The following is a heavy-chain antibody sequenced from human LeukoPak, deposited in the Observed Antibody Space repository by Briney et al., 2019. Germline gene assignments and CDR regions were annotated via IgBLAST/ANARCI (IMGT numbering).Heavy chain of an antibody. D-gene: IGHD5-18*01. CDR1: RFTFSSYA. J-gene: IGHJ4*02. Sequence: GRSLRLSCAASRFTFSSYAMHWVRQAPGKGLEWVSVISGSGSSTYYADSVKGRFTISRDNSKNTMYLQMNSLRAEDTAVYYCAKGRGYSYGNGYFDYWGQGTLVTVSS. CDR2: ISGSGSST. V-gene: IGHV3-23*01. CDR3: AKGRGYSYGNGYFDY.